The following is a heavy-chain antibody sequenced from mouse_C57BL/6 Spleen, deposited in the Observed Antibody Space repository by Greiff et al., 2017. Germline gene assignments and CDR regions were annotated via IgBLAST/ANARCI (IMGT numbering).Heavy chain of an antibody. CDR1: GYTFTSYW. J-gene: IGHJ1*03. Sequence: QVQLQQPGAELVKPGASVKLSCKASGYTFTSYWMHWVKQRPGQGLEWIGMIHPNSGSTNYNEKFKSKATLTVDKSSSTAYMQLSSLTSEDSAVYYCARDGYYYGSREDWYFDVWGTGTTVTVSS. D-gene: IGHD1-1*01. CDR2: IHPNSGST. V-gene: IGHV1-64*01. CDR3: ARDGYYYGSREDWYFDV.